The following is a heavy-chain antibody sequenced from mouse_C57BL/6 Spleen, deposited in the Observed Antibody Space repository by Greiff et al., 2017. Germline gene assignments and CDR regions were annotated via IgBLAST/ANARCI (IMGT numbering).Heavy chain of an antibody. CDR1: GFNIKDDY. Sequence: EVQLQQSGAELVRPGASVKLSCTASGFNIKDDYMHWVKQRPEQGLEWIGWIDPENGDTEYAAKFQGKATITADTSSNTAYLQLSSLTSEDTAVYYCTSITTVVVDYAMDYGGQGTSVTVSS. CDR3: TSITTVVVDYAMDY. D-gene: IGHD1-1*01. J-gene: IGHJ4*01. V-gene: IGHV14-4*01. CDR2: IDPENGDT.